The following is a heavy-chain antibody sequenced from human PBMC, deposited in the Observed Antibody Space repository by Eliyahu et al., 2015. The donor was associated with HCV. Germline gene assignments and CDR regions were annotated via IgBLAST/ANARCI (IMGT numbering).Heavy chain of an antibody. CDR1: XFTFXSYS. J-gene: IGHJ3*02. V-gene: IGHV3-21*01. Sequence: EVQLVESGGGLVXPGGSLXLSXAASXFTFXSYSMNWVRQAPGKGLEWVSSISSSSSYIYYADSVKGRFTISRDNAKNSLYLQMNSLRAEDTAVYYCARERVAATLSDAFDIWGQGTMVTVSS. CDR3: ARERVAATLSDAFDI. D-gene: IGHD2-15*01. CDR2: ISSSSSYI.